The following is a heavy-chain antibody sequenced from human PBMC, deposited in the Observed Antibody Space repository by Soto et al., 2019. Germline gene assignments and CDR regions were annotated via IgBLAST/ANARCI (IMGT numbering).Heavy chain of an antibody. V-gene: IGHV4-59*06. CDR1: GGSISSYY. J-gene: IGHJ4*02. CDR3: AAKLGTTHYFDF. Sequence: PSETLSLTCTVSGGSISSYYWSWIRQPPVKGLEWIGYIYYTGSTYYNPSLQSRLTMSIDTSKNQFSLHLYSVTAADTAVYLCAAKLGTTHYFDFWGQGSLVTVSS. D-gene: IGHD7-27*01. CDR2: IYYTGST.